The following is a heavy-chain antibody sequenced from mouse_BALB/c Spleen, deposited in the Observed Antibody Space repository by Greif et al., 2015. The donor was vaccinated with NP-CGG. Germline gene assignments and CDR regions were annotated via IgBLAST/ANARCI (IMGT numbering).Heavy chain of an antibody. CDR1: GFNIKDTY. V-gene: IGHV14-3*02. CDR3: ASFYYGSSQFAY. J-gene: IGHJ3*01. Sequence: VQLQQSGEELVKPGASVKLSCTASGFNIKDTYMHWVKQRPEQGLEWIGRIDPANGNTKYDPKFQGKATITADTSFNTVYLQLSSLTSGFTAGYYCASFYYGSSQFAYWGLVTLVTVSA. CDR2: IDPANGNT. D-gene: IGHD1-1*01.